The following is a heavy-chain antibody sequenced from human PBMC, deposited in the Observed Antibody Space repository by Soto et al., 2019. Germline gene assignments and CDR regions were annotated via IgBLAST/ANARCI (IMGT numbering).Heavy chain of an antibody. CDR1: GYPFTTYH. J-gene: IGHJ4*02. CDR3: ARTEGYGSGSYYFDS. V-gene: IGHV1-46*01. Sequence: GASVKVSCKASGYPFTTYHLHWVRQAPGQGLEWMGIVYVTGTGTRSAQKFQGRLTMTRDRSTSTVYMELSSLRSEDTAVYYCARTEGYGSGSYYFDSWGQGTPVPVYS. D-gene: IGHD3-10*01. CDR2: VYVTGTGT.